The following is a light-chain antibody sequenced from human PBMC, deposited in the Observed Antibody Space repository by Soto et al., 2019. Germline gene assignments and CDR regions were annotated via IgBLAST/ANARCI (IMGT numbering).Light chain of an antibody. CDR2: GAS. CDR1: QSVSSSF. J-gene: IGKJ1*01. Sequence: EIVLAQSPGTLSLSPGESATLSCRASQSVSSSFLAWYQQKAGQAPRLLIYGASRRATGIPDRFSGSGSGTDFTLTISRLEPEDFAVYYCQQYVSSPWAFGQGTTVDIK. V-gene: IGKV3-20*01. CDR3: QQYVSSPWA.